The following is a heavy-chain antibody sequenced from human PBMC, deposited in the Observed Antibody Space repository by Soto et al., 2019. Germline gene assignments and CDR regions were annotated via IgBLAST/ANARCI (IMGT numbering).Heavy chain of an antibody. Sequence: QVQLVQSGDEMKKPGSSVKVSCKASGGTFSSYTISWVRQAPGQGLEWMGRIIPILGIANYAQKFQGRVTITADKSTSTAYMELSSLRSEDTAVYYCASVVVVVAANWFDPWGQGTLVTVSS. CDR2: IIPILGIA. CDR1: GGTFSSYT. V-gene: IGHV1-69*02. D-gene: IGHD2-15*01. CDR3: ASVVVVVAANWFDP. J-gene: IGHJ5*02.